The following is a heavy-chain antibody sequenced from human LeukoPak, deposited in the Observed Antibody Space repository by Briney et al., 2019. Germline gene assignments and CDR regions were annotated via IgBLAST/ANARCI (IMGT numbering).Heavy chain of an antibody. V-gene: IGHV3-53*01. D-gene: IGHD5-12*01. J-gene: IGHJ4*02. Sequence: PGGSLRLSCAASGFTVSSNYMSWVRQAPGKGLEWVSVIYSGGSTYYADSVKGRFTISRDNSKNTLYLQTNSLGAEDTAVYYCARVEGRWLRHFGYWGQGTLVTVSS. CDR3: ARVEGRWLRHFGY. CDR2: IYSGGST. CDR1: GFTVSSNY.